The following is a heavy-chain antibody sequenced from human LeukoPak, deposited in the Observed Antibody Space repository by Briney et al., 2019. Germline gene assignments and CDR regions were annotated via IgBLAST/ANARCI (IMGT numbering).Heavy chain of an antibody. V-gene: IGHV4-34*01. J-gene: IGHJ6*03. CDR1: GGSFSGYY. CDR3: ARMDILVVPAGGYYMDV. Sequence: SETLSLTCAVYGGSFSGYYWSWIRQPPGKGLEWIGEINHSGSTNYSPSLKSRVTISVDTSKNQFSPKLSSVTAADTAVYYCARMDILVVPAGGYYMDVWGKGTTVTVSS. CDR2: INHSGST. D-gene: IGHD2-2*03.